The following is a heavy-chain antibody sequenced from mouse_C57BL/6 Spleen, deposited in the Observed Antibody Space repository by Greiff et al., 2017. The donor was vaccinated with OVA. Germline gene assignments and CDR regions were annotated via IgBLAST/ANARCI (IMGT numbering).Heavy chain of an antibody. CDR3: ASPLYYGSSPLLNAMDY. CDR2: IDPNSGGT. D-gene: IGHD1-1*01. J-gene: IGHJ4*01. CDR1: GYTFTSYW. V-gene: IGHV1-72*01. Sequence: QVQLQQPGAELVKPGASVKLSCKASGYTFTSYWMHWVKQRPGRGLEWIGRIDPNSGGTKYNEKFKSKATLTVDKPSTTAYMQLSSLTSEDSAVYYCASPLYYGSSPLLNAMDYWGQGTSVTVSS.